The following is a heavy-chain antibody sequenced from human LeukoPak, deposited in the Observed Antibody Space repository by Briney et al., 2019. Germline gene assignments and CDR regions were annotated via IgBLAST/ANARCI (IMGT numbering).Heavy chain of an antibody. Sequence: SETLSLTCTVSGGSIRSYYCSWFRQPPGKGLEWVGYVYYSGSTSYNPSLKSRVTISVDASKNQFSLKLSSVTAADTAVYYCARHFTGPGTYTPYFGMDVWGQGTTVTVSS. CDR3: ARHFTGPGTYTPYFGMDV. J-gene: IGHJ6*02. V-gene: IGHV4-59*08. CDR2: VYYSGST. D-gene: IGHD3-16*01. CDR1: GGSIRSYY.